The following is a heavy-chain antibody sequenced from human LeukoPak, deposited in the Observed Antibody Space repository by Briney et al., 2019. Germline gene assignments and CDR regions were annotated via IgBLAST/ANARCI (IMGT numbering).Heavy chain of an antibody. Sequence: PSETLSLICTVSGGSISSSSYYWGWIRQPPGKGLEWIGSIYYSGSTYYNPSLKSRVTISADTSKNQFSLKLSSVTAADTAVYYCARLPTVTTLHAFDIWGQGTMVTVSS. CDR2: IYYSGST. V-gene: IGHV4-39*01. J-gene: IGHJ3*02. D-gene: IGHD4-17*01. CDR1: GGSISSSSYY. CDR3: ARLPTVTTLHAFDI.